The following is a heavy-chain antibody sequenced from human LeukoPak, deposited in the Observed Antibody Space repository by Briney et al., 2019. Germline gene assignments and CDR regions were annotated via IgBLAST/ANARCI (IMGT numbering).Heavy chain of an antibody. V-gene: IGHV4-59*08. CDR1: GGSISSYY. D-gene: IGHD6-19*01. CDR3: ARHRGASSGWYDYYYGMDV. J-gene: IGHJ6*02. CDR2: IYYSGST. Sequence: SETLSLTCTVSGGSISSYYWSWIRQPPGKGLEWIGYIYYSGSTNYNPSLKSRVTISVDTSKNQFSLKLSSVTAADTAVYYCARHRGASSGWYDYYYGMDVWGQGTTVTVSS.